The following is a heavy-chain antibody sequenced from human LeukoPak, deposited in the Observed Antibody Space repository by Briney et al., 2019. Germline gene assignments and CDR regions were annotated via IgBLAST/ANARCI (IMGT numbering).Heavy chain of an antibody. D-gene: IGHD6-13*01. V-gene: IGHV4-30-2*01. Sequence: SETLSLTCTVSGGSISSGGYYWSWTRQPPGKGLEWIGYIYHSGSTYYNPSLKSRVTISVDRSKNQFSLKLSSVTAADTAVYYCARLAAARSWFDYWGQGTLVTVSS. CDR1: GGSISSGGYY. CDR2: IYHSGST. CDR3: ARLAAARSWFDY. J-gene: IGHJ4*02.